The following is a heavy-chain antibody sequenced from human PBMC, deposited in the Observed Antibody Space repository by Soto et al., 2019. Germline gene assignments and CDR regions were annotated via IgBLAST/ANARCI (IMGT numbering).Heavy chain of an antibody. Sequence: SETLSLTCAVYGGSFGGYYWSWIRQPPGKGLEWIGEINHSGSTNYNPSLKSRVTISVDTSKNQFSLKLSSVTAADTAVYYCARRFGELVNYYYYGMDVWGQGTTVT. V-gene: IGHV4-34*01. D-gene: IGHD3-10*01. J-gene: IGHJ6*02. CDR2: INHSGST. CDR1: GGSFGGYY. CDR3: ARRFGELVNYYYYGMDV.